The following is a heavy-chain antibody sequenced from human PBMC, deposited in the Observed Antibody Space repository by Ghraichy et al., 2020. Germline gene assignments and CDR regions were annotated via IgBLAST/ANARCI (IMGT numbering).Heavy chain of an antibody. J-gene: IGHJ2*01. V-gene: IGHV4-59*08. CDR1: GGSISNYH. D-gene: IGHD1-14*01. CDR3: ARYPDRRHFDL. CDR2: IYYSGRT. Sequence: SQTLSLTCTVSGGSISNYHWSWIRQPPGKGLEWIGYIYYSGRTNYNPSLKSRVIISVDTSKNQFSLNLNSVTAADTAVYYCARYPDRRHFDLWGRGTLVIVSS.